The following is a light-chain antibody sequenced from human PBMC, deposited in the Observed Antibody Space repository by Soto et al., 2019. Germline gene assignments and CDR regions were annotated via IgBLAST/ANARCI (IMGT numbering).Light chain of an antibody. V-gene: IGLV1-51*01. CDR2: DNN. Sequence: QAVVTQPPSVSAAPGQKVTISCSGSSSNIGNNYVSWYQQLPGTAPKLLIYDNNKRPSGIPDRFSGSRSGTSATLGITGLQTGDEADYYCATWDSRLSAEVFGGGTKVTVL. CDR3: ATWDSRLSAEV. J-gene: IGLJ3*02. CDR1: SSNIGNNY.